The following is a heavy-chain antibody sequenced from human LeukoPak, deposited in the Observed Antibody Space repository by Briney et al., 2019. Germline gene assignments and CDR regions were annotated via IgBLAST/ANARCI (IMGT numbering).Heavy chain of an antibody. J-gene: IGHJ3*02. Sequence: SETLSLTCAVYGGSFSGYYWSWIRQPPGKGLEWIGEINHSGSTNYNPSLKSRVTISVDTSKNQFSLKLSSVTAADTAVYYYARLYVSRAFDIWGQGTMVTVSS. D-gene: IGHD2/OR15-2a*01. CDR2: INHSGST. CDR3: ARLYVSRAFDI. CDR1: GGSFSGYY. V-gene: IGHV4-34*01.